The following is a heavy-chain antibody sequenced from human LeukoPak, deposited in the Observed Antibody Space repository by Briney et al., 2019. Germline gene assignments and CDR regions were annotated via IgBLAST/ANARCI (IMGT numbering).Heavy chain of an antibody. Sequence: QPGGSLRLSCAASGFTFSNYWMHWVRQAPGKGLVWVSRINSDGSSTNDADSVKGRFTISRDNAKNTLYLQMNSLRAEDTAVYFCARGRFTEYYFDSWGQGTLVTVSS. J-gene: IGHJ4*02. CDR1: GFTFSNYW. D-gene: IGHD2-8*02. CDR2: INSDGSST. V-gene: IGHV3-74*01. CDR3: ARGRFTEYYFDS.